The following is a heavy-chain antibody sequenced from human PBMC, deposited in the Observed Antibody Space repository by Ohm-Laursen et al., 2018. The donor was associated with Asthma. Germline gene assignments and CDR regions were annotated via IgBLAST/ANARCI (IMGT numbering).Heavy chain of an antibody. CDR2: INPNSGGI. CDR3: ARDKVVVAATTNYWFDP. V-gene: IGHV1-2*06. Sequence: ASVKVSCKASGYTFTNYSIHWVRQAPGQGLEWMGRINPNSGGIKYAQKFQGVVTMTRDTSINTAYLELRNLRSDDTAVYYCARDKVVVAATTNYWFDPWGQGTLVTVSS. D-gene: IGHD2-15*01. J-gene: IGHJ5*02. CDR1: GYTFTNYS.